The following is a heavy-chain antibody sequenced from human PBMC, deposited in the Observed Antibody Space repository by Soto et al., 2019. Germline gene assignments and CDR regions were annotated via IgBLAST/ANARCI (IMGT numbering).Heavy chain of an antibody. Sequence: VKVSCKASGGTFSSYAISWVRQAPGQGLELMGGIIPIFGTANYAQKFQGRVTITADESTSTAYMELSRLRSEDTAVYYCARDSQNCGGDCSCDYSGQGTLVTVSS. CDR3: ARDSQNCGGDCSCDY. CDR2: IIPIFGTA. J-gene: IGHJ4*02. D-gene: IGHD2-21*02. CDR1: GGTFSSYA. V-gene: IGHV1-69*01.